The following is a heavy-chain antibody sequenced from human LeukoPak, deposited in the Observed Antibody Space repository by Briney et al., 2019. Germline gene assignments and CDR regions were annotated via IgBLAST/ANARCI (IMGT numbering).Heavy chain of an antibody. J-gene: IGHJ3*02. D-gene: IGHD2-2*01. CDR2: IYYSGST. CDR3: ARGYCSSTSCYSDAFDI. Sequence: PSETLPLTCTVSGGSVSSGSYYWSWIRQSPGKGLEWIGYIYYSGSTNYNPSLKSRVTISVDTSKNQFSLKLSSVTAADTAVYYCARGYCSSTSCYSDAFDIWGQGTMVTVSS. CDR1: GGSVSSGSYY. V-gene: IGHV4-61*01.